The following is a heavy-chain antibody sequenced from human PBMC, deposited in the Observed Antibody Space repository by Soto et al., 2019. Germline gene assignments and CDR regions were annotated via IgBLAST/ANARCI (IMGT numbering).Heavy chain of an antibody. Sequence: EVQLLESGGGLVQPGGSLRLSCAASGFTFSSYAMSWVRQAPGKGLEWVSAISGSGGSTYYADSVQGRFTISRDNAKNTLYLQMNSLRAEDTAVYYCAQENGWFGELPQYFDYWGQGTLVTVSS. V-gene: IGHV3-23*01. CDR1: GFTFSSYA. D-gene: IGHD3-10*01. CDR3: AQENGWFGELPQYFDY. J-gene: IGHJ4*02. CDR2: ISGSGGST.